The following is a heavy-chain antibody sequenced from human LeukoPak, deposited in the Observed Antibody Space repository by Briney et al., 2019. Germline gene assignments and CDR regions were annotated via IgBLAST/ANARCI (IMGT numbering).Heavy chain of an antibody. J-gene: IGHJ4*02. Sequence: GESLKISCKGSGYSFTSYWIGWVRQLPGKGLEWMGIIYPGDSDTRYSPSFQGQVTISADKSISTAYLQWSSLKASDTAMYYCARHADYYDSSGYYYSPFDYWGQGTLVTVSS. D-gene: IGHD3-22*01. CDR3: ARHADYYDSSGYYYSPFDY. CDR2: IYPGDSDT. CDR1: GYSFTSYW. V-gene: IGHV5-51*01.